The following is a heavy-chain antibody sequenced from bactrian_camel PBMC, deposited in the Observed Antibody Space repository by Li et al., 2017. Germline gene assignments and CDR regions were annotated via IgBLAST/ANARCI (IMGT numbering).Heavy chain of an antibody. V-gene: IGHV3S53*01. CDR2: LNSDGAT. J-gene: IGHJ4*01. Sequence: VQLVESGGGSVQAGGSLRLSCVADGLIFSICGMGWFRQVTGKERELVATLNSDGATNYTDSVKGRFTISIDNAKNTPYLQMNSLRAGDTAVYYCAAGLFADFGLGLGTQVTVS. D-gene: IGHD5*01. CDR1: GLIFSICG.